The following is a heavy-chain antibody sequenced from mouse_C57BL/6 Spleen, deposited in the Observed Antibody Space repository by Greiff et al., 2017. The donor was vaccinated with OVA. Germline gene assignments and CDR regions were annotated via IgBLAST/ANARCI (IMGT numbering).Heavy chain of an antibody. V-gene: IGHV1-55*01. CDR1: GYTFTSYW. J-gene: IGHJ4*01. D-gene: IGHD1-1*01. CDR3: ARRDYDYYGSRLYAMDY. CDR2: IYPGSGST. Sequence: VQLQQPGAELVKPGASVKMSCKASGYTFTSYWITWVKQRPGQGLEWIGDIYPGSGSTNYNEKFKSKATLTVDTSSSTAYMQLSSLTSEDSAVYYCARRDYDYYGSRLYAMDYWGQGTSVTVSS.